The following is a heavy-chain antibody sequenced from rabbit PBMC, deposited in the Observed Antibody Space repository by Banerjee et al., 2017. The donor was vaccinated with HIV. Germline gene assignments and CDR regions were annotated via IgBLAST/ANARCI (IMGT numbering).Heavy chain of an antibody. J-gene: IGHJ4*01. D-gene: IGHD1-1*01. Sequence: QSLEESGGDLVKPEGSLTLTCTASGFSFSSGYDMCWVRQAPGKGLEWISCIAGSSSGFTYSATWAKGRFTISKTSSTTVTLQMTSLTVADTATYFCARDTGSSDVSYLDLWGPGTLVTVS. CDR2: IAGSSSGFT. CDR1: GFSFSSGYD. V-gene: IGHV1S40*01. CDR3: ARDTGSSDVSYLDL.